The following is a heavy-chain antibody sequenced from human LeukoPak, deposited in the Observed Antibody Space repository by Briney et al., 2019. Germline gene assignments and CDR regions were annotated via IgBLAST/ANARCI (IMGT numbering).Heavy chain of an antibody. J-gene: IGHJ4*02. CDR3: AKGGIVGAITIDY. Sequence: GGSLRLSCAASGFTFDDYAMHWVRQAPGKGLEWVSLIRGDGGSTYYADSVKGRLTISRDNSKNSLYLQMNSLWTEDTALYYCAKGGIVGAITIDYWGQGTLVTVSS. CDR1: GFTFDDYA. V-gene: IGHV3-43*02. CDR2: IRGDGGST. D-gene: IGHD1-26*01.